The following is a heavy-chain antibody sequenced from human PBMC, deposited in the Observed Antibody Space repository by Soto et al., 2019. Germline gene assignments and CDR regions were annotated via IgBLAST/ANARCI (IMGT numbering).Heavy chain of an antibody. D-gene: IGHD2-2*01. CDR2: IYYSGST. CDR1: GGSISSYY. J-gene: IGHJ6*02. V-gene: IGHV4-59*08. Sequence: SETLSLTCTVSGGSISSYYWSWIRQPPGKGLEWIGYIYYSGSTYYNPSLKSRVTISVDTSKNQFSLKLSSVTAADTAVYYCARGPIIVLVPATTYYYYGMDVWGQGTTVTVSS. CDR3: ARGPIIVLVPATTYYYYGMDV.